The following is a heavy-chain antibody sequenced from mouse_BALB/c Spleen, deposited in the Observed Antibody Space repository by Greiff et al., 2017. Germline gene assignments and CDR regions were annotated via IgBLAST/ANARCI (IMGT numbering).Heavy chain of an antibody. J-gene: IGHJ4*01. D-gene: IGHD1-1*01. CDR3: ARDGSSYDYAMDY. V-gene: IGHV1-12*01. CDR2: IYPGNGDT. CDR1: GYTFTSYN. Sequence: QVQLQQPGAELVKPGASVKMSCKASGYTFTSYNMHWVKQTPGQGLEWIGAIYPGNGDTSYNQKFKGKATLTADKSSSTAYMQLSSLTSEDSAVYYCARDGSSYDYAMDYWGQGTSVTVSS.